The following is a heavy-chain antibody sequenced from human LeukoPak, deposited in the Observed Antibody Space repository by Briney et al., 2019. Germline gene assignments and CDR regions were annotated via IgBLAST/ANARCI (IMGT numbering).Heavy chain of an antibody. CDR1: GFTFSSYS. D-gene: IGHD2-8*02. J-gene: IGHJ4*02. Sequence: GGSLRLSCAASGFTFSSYSMNWVRQAPGKGLEWVSSISSSSYIYYADSVKGRFTISRDNAKNSLYLQMNSLRAEDTAVYYCARDTGWPRFFGYWGQGTLVTVSS. CDR2: ISSSSYI. CDR3: ARDTGWPRFFGY. V-gene: IGHV3-21*01.